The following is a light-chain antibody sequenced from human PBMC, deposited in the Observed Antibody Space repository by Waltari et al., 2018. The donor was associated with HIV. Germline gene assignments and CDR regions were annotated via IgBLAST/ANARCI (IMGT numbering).Light chain of an antibody. CDR2: EVS. V-gene: IGLV2-23*02. Sequence: QSALPQPPPVSGSPGQSITISCTRTSRDVGSYKPVSWYQQHPDKAPKHMIYEVSKRHSGVSNRFSGSKSGNTASLTISGLQAEDEPDYYCCAYAGSSTVVFCGGTKLTVL. CDR1: SRDVGSYKP. J-gene: IGLJ2*01. CDR3: CAYAGSSTVV.